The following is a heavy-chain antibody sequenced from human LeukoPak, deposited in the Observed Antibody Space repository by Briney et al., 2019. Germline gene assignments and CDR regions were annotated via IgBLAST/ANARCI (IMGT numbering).Heavy chain of an antibody. CDR1: GFTFSSYG. CDR3: AREGSGWYAMHDAFDI. V-gene: IGHV3-30*19. CDR2: ISYDGSNK. D-gene: IGHD6-19*01. Sequence: PGGSLRLSCAASGFTFSSYGMHWVRQAPGKGLEWVAVISYDGSNKYYADSVKGRFTISRDNSKNTLYLQMNSLRAEDTAVYYCAREGSGWYAMHDAFDIWGQGTMVTVSS. J-gene: IGHJ3*02.